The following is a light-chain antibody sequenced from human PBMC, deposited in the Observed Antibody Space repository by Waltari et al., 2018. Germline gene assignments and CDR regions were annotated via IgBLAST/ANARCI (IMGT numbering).Light chain of an antibody. Sequence: QSALTQHRSVSGFPGQSVTISCTGTSSDIGGYNYASWHQQHPGKAPKLMIYDVTKRPSGVPDRFSGSKSGNTASLTISGLQAEDEADYHCCSYAGTYINVVFGGGTKLTVL. CDR2: DVT. CDR3: CSYAGTYINVV. CDR1: SSDIGGYNY. V-gene: IGLV2-11*01. J-gene: IGLJ2*01.